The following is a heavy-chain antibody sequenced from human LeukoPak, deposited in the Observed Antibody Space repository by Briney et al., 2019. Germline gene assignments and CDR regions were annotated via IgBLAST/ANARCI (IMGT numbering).Heavy chain of an antibody. D-gene: IGHD2-15*01. CDR2: INSISGEI. V-gene: IGHV3-48*01. J-gene: IGHJ6*02. CDR1: GFTFSYYS. CDR3: ARVRYCSGGSCYFYNAMDV. Sequence: GGSLRLTCVASGFTFSYYSMNWVRQAPGKGLEWVSYINSISGEIWYADSVKGRFTISRDNSKNTLYLHMNSLRAEDTAVYYCARVRYCSGGSCYFYNAMDVWGQGTTVTVSS.